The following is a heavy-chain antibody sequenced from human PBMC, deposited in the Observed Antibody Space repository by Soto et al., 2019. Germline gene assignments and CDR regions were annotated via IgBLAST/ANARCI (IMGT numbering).Heavy chain of an antibody. D-gene: IGHD4-17*01. CDR2: ISAYNGNT. CDR1: GYTFTSYG. Sequence: GASVKVSCKASGYTFTSYGISWVRQAPGQGLEWMGWISAYNGNTNYAQKLLGRVTMTTDTSTSTAYMELRSLRSDDTAVYYCARRVTDYGDYGFDFFYGMDVWGQGTMVTVSS. CDR3: ARRVTDYGDYGFDFFYGMDV. J-gene: IGHJ6*02. V-gene: IGHV1-18*01.